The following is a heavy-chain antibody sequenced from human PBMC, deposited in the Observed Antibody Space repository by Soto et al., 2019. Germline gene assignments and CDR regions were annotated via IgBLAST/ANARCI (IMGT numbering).Heavy chain of an antibody. V-gene: IGHV3-48*01. CDR3: AKGDCSGGSCYRGFDY. J-gene: IGHJ4*02. Sequence: PGGSLSLSCAASGFTFISYSMNWVRQAPGKGLEWVSYISSSSSTIYYADSVKGRFTISRDNSKNTLSLQMYSLRAEDTAVYYCAKGDCSGGSCYRGFDYWGQGTLVTVSS. CDR2: ISSSSSTI. CDR1: GFTFISYS. D-gene: IGHD2-15*01.